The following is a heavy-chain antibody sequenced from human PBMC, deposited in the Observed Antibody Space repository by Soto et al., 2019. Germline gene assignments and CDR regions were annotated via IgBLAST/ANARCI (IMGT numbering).Heavy chain of an antibody. V-gene: IGHV3-66*01. J-gene: IGHJ4*02. CDR1: GSTVSRNY. D-gene: IGHD5-12*01. CDR3: ANQRGGYDRDFDH. Sequence: EVHLVESGGGLVQPGGSLRLSCAASGSTVSRNYMSWVRQAPGKGLEWVSVIYSDGSTYYEDSVRGRFTISRDNSKNTLYLQMNSLRVEDTALYYCANQRGGYDRDFDHWGQGTLVTVSS. CDR2: IYSDGST.